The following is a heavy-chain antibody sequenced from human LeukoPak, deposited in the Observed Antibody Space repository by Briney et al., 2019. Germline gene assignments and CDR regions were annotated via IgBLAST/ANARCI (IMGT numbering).Heavy chain of an antibody. D-gene: IGHD3-10*01. CDR1: GFTFSSYA. V-gene: IGHV3-23*01. CDR2: ISGSGGST. Sequence: GGSLRLSCAASGFTFSSYAISWVRQAPGEGLEWVSAISGSGGSTYYADSVKGRFTISRDNSKNTLYLQMNSLRAEDTAVYYCAKGTSARDRFDYWGQGTLVTVSS. J-gene: IGHJ4*02. CDR3: AKGTSARDRFDY.